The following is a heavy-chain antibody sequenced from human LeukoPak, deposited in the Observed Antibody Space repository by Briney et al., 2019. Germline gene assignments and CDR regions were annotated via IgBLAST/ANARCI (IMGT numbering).Heavy chain of an antibody. CDR2: ISSDGSSK. CDR1: GFIFSTYV. D-gene: IGHD2-2*01. CDR3: AKLGGYCSSTACYTPPYYYYYGVDV. Sequence: GGSLRLSCAASGFIFSTYVMHWVRQAPGKGLEWVAVISSDGSSKYYADSVRGRFTISRDNSKNTLFVQMNSLRAEDTAVYYCAKLGGYCSSTACYTPPYYYYYGVDVWGQGTTVPVSS. J-gene: IGHJ6*02. V-gene: IGHV3-30-3*02.